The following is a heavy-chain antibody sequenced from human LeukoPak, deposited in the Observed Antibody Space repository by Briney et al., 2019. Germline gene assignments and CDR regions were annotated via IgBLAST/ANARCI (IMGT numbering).Heavy chain of an antibody. CDR3: GLTVTYSYGMDV. D-gene: IGHD4-17*01. CDR1: GYSFTPYW. V-gene: IGHV1-2*02. Sequence: ASVKVSCTPSGYSFTPYWIHWVRQAPGQGREWLGWINPNSGGTNYVQKFQGRVTMTRDTSMSTAYLELSRLRADDTAVYYCGLTVTYSYGMDVWGQGTTVTVSS. J-gene: IGHJ6*02. CDR2: INPNSGGT.